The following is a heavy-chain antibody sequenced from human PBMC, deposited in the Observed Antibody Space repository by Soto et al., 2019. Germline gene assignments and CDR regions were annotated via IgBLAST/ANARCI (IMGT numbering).Heavy chain of an antibody. CDR2: ISTSSSFI. CDR3: AGSPKAPRARYNFSPTSVVS. J-gene: IGHJ5*01. D-gene: IGHD1-1*01. V-gene: IGHV3-21*01. CDR1: GFTFSSYS. Sequence: GGSLRLSCAASGFTFSSYSMKWVRQAPGKGLEWVSSISTSSSFIYYADSVKGRFTISRDNAKNSLFLQMNSLRAEDTAVYFCAGSPKAPRARYNFSPTSVVSWGQGTLVTVSS.